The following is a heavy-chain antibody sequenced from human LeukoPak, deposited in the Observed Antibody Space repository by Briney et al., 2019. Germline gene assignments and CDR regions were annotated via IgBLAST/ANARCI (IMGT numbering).Heavy chain of an antibody. CDR3: ARDQIYYYDRSLT. CDR2: IYYSGST. V-gene: IGHV4-30-4*01. D-gene: IGHD3-22*01. CDR1: GGSISSGDYY. Sequence: SQTLSLTCTVSGGSISSGDYYWRRIRQPPGKGLEWIGYIYYSGSTYYNPSLKSRVTISVDTSKNQFSLKLSSVTAADTAVYFCARDQIYYYDRSLTWGQGTLVTVSS. J-gene: IGHJ4*02.